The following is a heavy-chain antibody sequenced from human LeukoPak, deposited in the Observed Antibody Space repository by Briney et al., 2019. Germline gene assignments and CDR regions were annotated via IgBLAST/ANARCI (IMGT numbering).Heavy chain of an antibody. CDR2: IIPIFGTA. Sequence: SVKVSCKASGGTFSNYAISWVRQAPGQGLEWMGGIIPIFGTANYAQKFQGRVTITAGESTSTAHMELSSLRSEDTAVYYCASAIRRRGGRGYFDYWGQGTLVTVSS. CDR1: GGTFSNYA. D-gene: IGHD3-16*01. CDR3: ASAIRRRGGRGYFDY. J-gene: IGHJ4*02. V-gene: IGHV1-69*13.